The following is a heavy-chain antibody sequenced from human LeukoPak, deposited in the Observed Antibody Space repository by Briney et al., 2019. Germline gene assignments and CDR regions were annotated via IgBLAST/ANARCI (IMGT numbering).Heavy chain of an antibody. CDR3: ARDRSGYYDSSAYDY. V-gene: IGHV1-2*02. D-gene: IGHD3-22*01. J-gene: IGHJ4*02. Sequence: ASVKVSCRASGYTFTVYYMHWVRQAPGQGLEWMGWINPNSGGTNYAQKFQGRVTMTRDTSISTAYMEPSRLRSDDTAVYYCARDRSGYYDSSAYDYWGQGTLVTVSS. CDR2: INPNSGGT. CDR1: GYTFTVYY.